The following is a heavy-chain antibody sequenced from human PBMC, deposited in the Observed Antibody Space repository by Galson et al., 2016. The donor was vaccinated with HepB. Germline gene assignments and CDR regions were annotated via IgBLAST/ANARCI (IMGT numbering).Heavy chain of an antibody. CDR3: VRPVGSTAGADYYDY. J-gene: IGHJ4*02. V-gene: IGHV3-72*01. CDR2: SRDKAHSYTT. Sequence: SLRLSCAASGFIFSDYYVDWVRQSPGKGLEWVGRSRDKAHSYTTEYAASVRGRFTVSRDDSRNSAFLEMNSLQTEDTAVYYCVRPVGSTAGADYYDYWGQGTLVTVSS. D-gene: IGHD1-26*01. CDR1: GFIFSDYY.